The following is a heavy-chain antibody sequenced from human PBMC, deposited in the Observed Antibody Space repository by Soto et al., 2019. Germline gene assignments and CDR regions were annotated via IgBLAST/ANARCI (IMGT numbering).Heavy chain of an antibody. D-gene: IGHD3-16*01. V-gene: IGHV3-23*01. Sequence: DVQLLESGGGLAQRGGSLRLSCAASGFSFSTYGMTWVRQAPGKGLEWVSYGGSGGSTYYADSVKGRFIISRDNSKNTLYLQMNSLRAEDTAVYYCVKFRGRAYHYYYMDVWGNGTTVTVSS. CDR3: VKFRGRAYHYYYMDV. J-gene: IGHJ6*03. CDR1: GFSFSTYG. CDR2: YGGSGGST.